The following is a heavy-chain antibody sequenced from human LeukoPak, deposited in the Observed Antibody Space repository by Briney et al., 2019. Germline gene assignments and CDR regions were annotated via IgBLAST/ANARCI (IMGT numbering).Heavy chain of an antibody. CDR2: ITASGGTT. V-gene: IGHV3-23*01. CDR3: ARELGRDSSGSPGP. CDR1: GFTFSSYA. D-gene: IGHD3-22*01. Sequence: GGSLRLSCAGSGFTFSSYAMTWVRQAPGKGLEWVSVITASGGTTWYADSVKGRFTISRDKSKNTLHLQMNSLRGEDTAVYYCARELGRDSSGSPGPWGQGTMVTVSS. J-gene: IGHJ3*01.